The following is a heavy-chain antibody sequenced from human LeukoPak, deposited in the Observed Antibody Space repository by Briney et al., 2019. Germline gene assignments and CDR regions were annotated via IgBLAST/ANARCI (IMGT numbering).Heavy chain of an antibody. CDR2: IYYSGNT. Sequence: ASETLSLTCTVSGGSISSNYWSWIRQPPGKGLEWIGYIYYSGNTDYSPSLKSRVTISVDTSKKQFSLKLSSVTAADTAVYYCARARRQAAYFDYWGQGTLVTVSS. D-gene: IGHD6-25*01. V-gene: IGHV4-59*01. CDR3: ARARRQAAYFDY. J-gene: IGHJ4*02. CDR1: GGSISSNY.